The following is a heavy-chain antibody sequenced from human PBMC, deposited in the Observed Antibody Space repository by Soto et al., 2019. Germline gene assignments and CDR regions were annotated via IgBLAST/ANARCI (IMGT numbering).Heavy chain of an antibody. CDR1: GGSISSYY. Sequence: SETLSLTCTVSGGSISSYYWSWIRQPPGKGLEWIGYIYYSGSTNYNPSLKSRVTISVDTSKNQFSLKLSSVTAADTAVYYCARVGLAAAGKGFIPDFDYYYYYMDVRGKGTTVTVSS. CDR3: ARVGLAAAGKGFIPDFDYYYYYMDV. J-gene: IGHJ6*03. D-gene: IGHD6-13*01. V-gene: IGHV4-59*01. CDR2: IYYSGST.